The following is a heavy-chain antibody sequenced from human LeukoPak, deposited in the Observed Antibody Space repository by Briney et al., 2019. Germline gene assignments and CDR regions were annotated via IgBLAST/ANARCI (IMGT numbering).Heavy chain of an antibody. CDR2: ISSSGSTI. V-gene: IGHV3-48*03. J-gene: IGHJ6*02. CDR1: GFTFSSYK. D-gene: IGHD3-16*01. Sequence: GGSLRLSCAASGFTFSSYKMHWVRQAPGKGLEWVSYISSSGSTIFYADSVRGRFTISRDNAKTSLYLQMSSLRAEDTAVYYCAKNGGPHGMDVWGQGTTVTVSS. CDR3: AKNGGPHGMDV.